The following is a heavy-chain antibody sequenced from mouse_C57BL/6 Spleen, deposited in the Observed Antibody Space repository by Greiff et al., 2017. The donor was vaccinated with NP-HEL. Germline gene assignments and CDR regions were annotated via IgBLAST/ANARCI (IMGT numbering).Heavy chain of an antibody. D-gene: IGHD2-1*01. J-gene: IGHJ3*01. CDR2: IDPSDSYT. CDR1: GYTFTSYW. Sequence: QVQLQQPGAELVMPGASVKLSCKASGYTFTSYWMHWVKQRPGQGLEWIGEIDPSDSYTNYNQKFKGKSTLTVDKSSSTAYMQLSSLTSEDSAVYYCARAGGGNWGFAYWGQGTLVTVSA. V-gene: IGHV1-69*01. CDR3: ARAGGGNWGFAY.